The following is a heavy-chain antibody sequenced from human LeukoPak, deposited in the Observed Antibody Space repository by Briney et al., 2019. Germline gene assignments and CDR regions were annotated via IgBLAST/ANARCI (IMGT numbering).Heavy chain of an antibody. CDR3: TTAGLVLDAFDI. D-gene: IGHD6-6*01. CDR2: VKSKADGGTT. V-gene: IGHV3-15*01. J-gene: IGHJ3*02. CDR1: GFTFGNVW. Sequence: GGSLRLSCAASGFTFGNVWMSWVRQAPGKGLEWVGRVKSKADGGTTDYAAPVKGRFTFSRDDSKNTLSLQMNSLKAEDTAVYYCTTAGLVLDAFDIWGQGTTVTVSS.